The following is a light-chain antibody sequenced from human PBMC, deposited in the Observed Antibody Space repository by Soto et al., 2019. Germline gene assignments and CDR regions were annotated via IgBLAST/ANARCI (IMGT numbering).Light chain of an antibody. CDR3: SSYAGSNIVL. Sequence: QSALTKPPSASGSPGQSVTISCTGTSSDVGGYNYVSWYQQHPGKAPKLMIYEVSKRPSGVPDRFSGSKSGNTASLTVSGLQAEDEADYYCSSYAGSNIVLFGGGTKLTVL. CDR2: EVS. CDR1: SSDVGGYNY. J-gene: IGLJ2*01. V-gene: IGLV2-8*01.